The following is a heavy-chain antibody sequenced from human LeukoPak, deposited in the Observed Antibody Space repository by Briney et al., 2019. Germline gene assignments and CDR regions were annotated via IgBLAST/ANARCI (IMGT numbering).Heavy chain of an antibody. D-gene: IGHD3-9*01. CDR1: GGTFSSYA. V-gene: IGHV1-69*13. CDR3: ARGPDDILTGYNFDY. CDR2: IIPIFGTA. Sequence: EASVKVSCKASGGTFSSYAISWVRQAPGQGLEWMGGIIPIFGTANYAQKFQGRVTITADESTSTAYMELSSLRSEDTAVYYCARGPDDILTGYNFDYWGQGTLVTVSS. J-gene: IGHJ4*02.